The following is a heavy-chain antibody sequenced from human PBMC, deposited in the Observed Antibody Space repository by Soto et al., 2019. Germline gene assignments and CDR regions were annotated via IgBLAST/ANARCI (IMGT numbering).Heavy chain of an antibody. CDR3: AKVGGWGRAAAARGMDV. D-gene: IGHD6-13*01. V-gene: IGHV3-23*01. CDR2: ISGSGGST. Sequence: PGGSLRLSCAASGFTFSSYAMSWVRQAPGKGLEWVSAISGSGGSTYYADSVKGRFTISRDNSKNTLYLQMNSLRAEDTAVYYCAKVGGWGRAAAARGMDVWGQGTTVTVSS. J-gene: IGHJ6*02. CDR1: GFTFSSYA.